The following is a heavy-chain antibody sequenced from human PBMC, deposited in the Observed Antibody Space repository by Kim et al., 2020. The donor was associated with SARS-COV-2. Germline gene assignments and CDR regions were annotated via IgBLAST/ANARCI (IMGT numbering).Heavy chain of an antibody. CDR3: ARGRMAKRARAFDY. V-gene: IGHV3-11*05. D-gene: IGHD5-12*01. Sequence: GGSLRLSCAASGFTFSDYYMSWIRQAPGKGLEWVSYISSSSSYTNYADSVKGRFTISRDNAKNSLYLQMNSLRAEDTAVYYCARGRMAKRARAFDYWGQGTLVTVSS. CDR2: ISSSSSYT. CDR1: GFTFSDYY. J-gene: IGHJ4*02.